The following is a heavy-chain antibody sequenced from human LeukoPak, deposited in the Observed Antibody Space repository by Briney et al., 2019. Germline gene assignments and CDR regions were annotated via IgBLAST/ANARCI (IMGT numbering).Heavy chain of an antibody. V-gene: IGHV3-23*01. D-gene: IGHD3-10*01. CDR2: ISGSGGST. CDR1: GSTFSSYG. CDR3: AKTTMVRGVITTFDY. Sequence: GGSLRLSCAASGSTFSSYGMSWVRQAPGKGLEWVSAISGSGGSTYYADSVKGRFTISRDNSKNTLYLQMNSLRAEDTAVYYCAKTTMVRGVITTFDYWGQGTLVTVSS. J-gene: IGHJ4*02.